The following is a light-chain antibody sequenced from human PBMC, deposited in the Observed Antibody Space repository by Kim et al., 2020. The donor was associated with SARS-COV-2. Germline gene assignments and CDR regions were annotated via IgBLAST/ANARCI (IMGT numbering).Light chain of an antibody. CDR2: AAS. J-gene: IGKJ5*01. V-gene: IGKV1-39*01. CDR1: QSISSH. CDR3: QQGYSSPQIP. Sequence: SVGDRVIITCRASQSISSHLNWYQQKPGKAPKLLIYAASSLQSGVPSRFTGSGSGTEFTLTIRTLQPEDSATYYCQQGYSSPQIPFGQGTRLEIK.